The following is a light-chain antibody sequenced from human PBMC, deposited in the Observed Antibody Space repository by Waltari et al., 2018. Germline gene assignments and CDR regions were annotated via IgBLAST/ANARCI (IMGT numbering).Light chain of an antibody. CDR3: SSPSTNNVVV. J-gene: IGLJ2*01. V-gene: IGLV2-14*01. Sequence: QFALTQPASVSASPGQSITISCTGTSGDIGGSDFVSWYQHHPGRAPKVLIFDVNHRPSGISDRFSGSKSGNTASLTISGLQAEDDADYYCSSPSTNNVVVFGGGTKVTVL. CDR1: SGDIGGSDF. CDR2: DVN.